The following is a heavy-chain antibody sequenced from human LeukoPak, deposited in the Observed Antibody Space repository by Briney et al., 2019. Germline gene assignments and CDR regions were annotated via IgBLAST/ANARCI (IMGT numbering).Heavy chain of an antibody. Sequence: SETLSLTCSVSGDSICGYYWSWIRQPPGEGLEWIVYIYHSGKSYYNPSLKSRVTISADTSKNQFSLRLNSVTAADTAVYYCARDRGFQYSSSSLPAFDIWGQGTMVTVSS. J-gene: IGHJ3*02. CDR1: GDSICGYY. CDR3: ARDRGFQYSSSSLPAFDI. V-gene: IGHV4-59*01. D-gene: IGHD6-6*01. CDR2: IYHSGKS.